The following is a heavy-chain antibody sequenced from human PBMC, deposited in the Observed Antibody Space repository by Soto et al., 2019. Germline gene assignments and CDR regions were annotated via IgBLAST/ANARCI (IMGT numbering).Heavy chain of an antibody. CDR2: MSPGGNSQ. D-gene: IGHD3-22*01. V-gene: IGHV3-30-3*01. CDR1: GLSFNIHA. Sequence: PGGSLRLSCAAAGLSFNIHALHWIRQAPGEGLEWVAVMSPGGNSQYYADSVKGRFTISRDTSKSTLYLQMTSLRPEDTAVYYCESGAAFYYDTSRYGGQGTLVTVPS. J-gene: IGHJ4*02. CDR3: ESGAAFYYDTSRY.